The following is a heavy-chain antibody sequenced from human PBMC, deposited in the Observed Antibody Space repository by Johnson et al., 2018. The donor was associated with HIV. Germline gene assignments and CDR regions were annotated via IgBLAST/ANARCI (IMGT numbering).Heavy chain of an antibody. CDR2: ISGSGGST. Sequence: QVQLVESGGGLVQPGGSLRLSCAASGFTFSSYAMHWVRQAPGKGLEYVSAISGSGGSTYYADSVKGRFTISRDNSKNTLYLQMNSLRAEDTALYYCARGVRYCSGGSCYNDAFDIWGQGTMVTVSS. CDR1: GFTFSSYA. CDR3: ARGVRYCSGGSCYNDAFDI. V-gene: IGHV3-64*04. D-gene: IGHD2-15*01. J-gene: IGHJ3*02.